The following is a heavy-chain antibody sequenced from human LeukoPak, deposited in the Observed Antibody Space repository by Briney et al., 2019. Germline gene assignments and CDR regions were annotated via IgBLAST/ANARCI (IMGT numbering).Heavy chain of an antibody. CDR3: ARHQRGFCDGGDCPYYSDH. V-gene: IGHV4-59*08. Sequence: TSETLSLTCTVSGGSISTYYWSWVRQPPGKGLEWIGYIYYTGDTRSNPSLKSRVTLLVDTPKNQFSLRLTSATAADTAVYYCARHQRGFCDGGDCPYYSDHWGLGTLVTVSS. CDR2: IYYTGDT. J-gene: IGHJ4*02. D-gene: IGHD2-21*02. CDR1: GGSISTYY.